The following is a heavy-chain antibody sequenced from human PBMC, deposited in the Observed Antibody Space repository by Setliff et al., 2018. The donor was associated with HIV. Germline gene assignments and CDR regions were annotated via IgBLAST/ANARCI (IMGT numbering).Heavy chain of an antibody. Sequence: PSETLSLTCAVYGGTFSGHYWSWIRQPPGQGLDWIGEIHPSGNTYYNPSLQXRXTISVDTSKNQFSLNLSSVTAADTAVYYCARGLDSAKIHYWGQGTLXXVSS. CDR1: GGTFSGHY. J-gene: IGHJ4*02. CDR2: IHPSGNT. D-gene: IGHD6-25*01. V-gene: IGHV4-34*01. CDR3: ARGLDSAKIHY.